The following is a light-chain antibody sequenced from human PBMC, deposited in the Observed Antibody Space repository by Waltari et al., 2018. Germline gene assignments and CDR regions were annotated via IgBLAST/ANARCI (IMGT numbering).Light chain of an antibody. V-gene: IGLV3-21*02. J-gene: IGLJ2*01. CDR3: QVWDSSSDHVV. CDR1: NIGSKS. Sequence: SYVLPQPPSVSVAPGQTARITCGGNNIGSKSVPWYPQKPGQAPVLVVYDDSDLPSGIPERFSGSNSGNTATLTISRVEAGDEADYYCQVWDSSSDHVVFGGGTKLTVL. CDR2: DDS.